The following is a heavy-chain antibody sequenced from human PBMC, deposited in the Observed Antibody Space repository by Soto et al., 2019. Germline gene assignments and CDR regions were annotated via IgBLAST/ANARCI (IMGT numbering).Heavy chain of an antibody. CDR1: GGSIGSGGYY. D-gene: IGHD3-9*01. CDR3: ASTSSVLRYFDWLSPDYYYGMDV. J-gene: IGHJ6*02. V-gene: IGHV4-31*03. Sequence: SETLSVTCTVSGGSIGSGGYYWSWIRQHPGKGLEWIGYIYYSGSTYYNPSLKSRVTISVDTSKNQFSLKLSSVTAADTAVYYCASTSSVLRYFDWLSPDYYYGMDVWGQGTTVTVSS. CDR2: IYYSGST.